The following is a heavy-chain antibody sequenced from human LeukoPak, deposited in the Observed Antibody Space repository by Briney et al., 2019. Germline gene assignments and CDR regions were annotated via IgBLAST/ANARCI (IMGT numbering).Heavy chain of an antibody. CDR3: ARDTPSYESGDLDY. CDR2: IYYRGST. Sequence: SETLSLTCTVAGGSISSYYWSWIRQPPGKGLEWIGYIYYRGSTNYNPSLKSRVTMSVDTSKNQFSLKLSSVTAADTAVYYCARDTPSYESGDLDYWGQGTLVTVSS. CDR1: GGSISSYY. J-gene: IGHJ4*02. V-gene: IGHV4-59*01. D-gene: IGHD4-17*01.